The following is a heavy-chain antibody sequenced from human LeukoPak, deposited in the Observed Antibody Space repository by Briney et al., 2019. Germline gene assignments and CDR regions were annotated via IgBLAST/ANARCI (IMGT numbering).Heavy chain of an antibody. Sequence: SETLSLTCTVSGGSISSHYWSWIRQPPGKGLEWIGYIFYSGSTNYNPSLKSRVTISVDTSKNQFSLKLSSVTAADTAVYYCARADLYSSGNFDYWGQGTLVTVSS. CDR3: ARADLYSSGNFDY. V-gene: IGHV4-59*11. CDR2: IFYSGST. D-gene: IGHD6-19*01. J-gene: IGHJ4*02. CDR1: GGSISSHY.